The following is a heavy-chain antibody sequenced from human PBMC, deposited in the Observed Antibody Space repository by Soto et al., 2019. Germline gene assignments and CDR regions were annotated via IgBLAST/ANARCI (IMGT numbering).Heavy chain of an antibody. D-gene: IGHD3-22*01. J-gene: IGHJ4*02. CDR2: INPNSGNI. Sequence: ASVKVSCKASGDTFTTYDINWVRQATGHGLEWMGWINPNSGNIGYAQRFQGRVTMTRDTAIRTAYMEVSSLRSDDTAVYYCARGTYDTTGYPLDYWGQGTLVTVSS. V-gene: IGHV1-8*01. CDR1: GDTFTTYD. CDR3: ARGTYDTTGYPLDY.